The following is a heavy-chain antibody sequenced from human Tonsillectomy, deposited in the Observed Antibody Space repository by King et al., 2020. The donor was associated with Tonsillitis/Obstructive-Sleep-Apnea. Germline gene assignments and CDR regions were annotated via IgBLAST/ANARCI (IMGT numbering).Heavy chain of an antibody. D-gene: IGHD6-13*01. CDR3: ARGGGAAGTEYYYYYYMAV. Sequence: VQLVQSGAEVKKPGSSVKVSCKASGGTFSSYAISWVRQAPGQGLEWMGGIIPIFGTANYAQKFQGRVTITADESTSTAYMELSSLRSEDTAVYYCARGGGAAGTEYYYYYYMAVWGKGTTVTVSS. CDR1: GGTFSSYA. V-gene: IGHV1-69*01. J-gene: IGHJ6*03. CDR2: IIPIFGTA.